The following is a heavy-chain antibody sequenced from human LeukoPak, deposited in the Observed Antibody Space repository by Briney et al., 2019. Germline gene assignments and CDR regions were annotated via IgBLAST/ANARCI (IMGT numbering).Heavy chain of an antibody. CDR1: GYTLTELS. CDR3: ATLRVRSGSYPFDY. CDR2: FDPEDGET. V-gene: IGHV1-24*01. J-gene: IGHJ4*02. D-gene: IGHD1-26*01. Sequence: ASVKVSCKVSGYTLTELSMHWVRQAPGKGLEWMGGFDPEDGETIYAQKFQGRVTVTEDTSTDTAYMELSSLRSEDTAVYYCATLRVRSGSYPFDYWGQGTLVTVSS.